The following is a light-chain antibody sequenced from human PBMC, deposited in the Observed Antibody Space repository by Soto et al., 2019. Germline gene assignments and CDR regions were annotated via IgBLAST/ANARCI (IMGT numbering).Light chain of an antibody. CDR2: AAS. Sequence: DIQMTEAPSSLSASVGYRVTITCRASQSISSYLNWYQQKPGKVPNLLIYAASTLESGVPSRFSGSGSGTEFTLTISSLQPDDFATYYCQHYNSYSEAFGQGTNVDI. CDR3: QHYNSYSEA. CDR1: QSISSY. J-gene: IGKJ1*01. V-gene: IGKV1-5*01.